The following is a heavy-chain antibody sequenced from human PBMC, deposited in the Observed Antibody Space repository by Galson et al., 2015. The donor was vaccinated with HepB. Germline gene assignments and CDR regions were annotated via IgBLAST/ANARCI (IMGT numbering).Heavy chain of an antibody. CDR3: ARDTAGMAFVAPFDY. J-gene: IGHJ4*02. CDR2: VIPILSIA. V-gene: IGHV1-69*04. Sequence: SVKVSCKASGVSFNSYSITWVRQAPGQGLEWMGRVIPILSIADYAPKFQGRVTITADKSTSTAYMEMSSLRSDDTAIYYCARDTAGMAFVAPFDYWGQGTLFTVSS. D-gene: IGHD3-16*01. CDR1: GVSFNSYS.